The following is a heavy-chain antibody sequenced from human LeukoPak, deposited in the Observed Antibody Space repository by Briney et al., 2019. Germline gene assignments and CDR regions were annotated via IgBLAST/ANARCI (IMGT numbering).Heavy chain of an antibody. CDR3: AKKSNEWLRPPYYFDY. CDR2: ISGSGGST. Sequence: GGSLRLSCAASGFTFSSYAMSWVRQAPGKGREWVSAISGSGGSTYYADSVKGRFTISRDNSKNTLYLQMNSLRAEDTAVYYCAKKSNEWLRPPYYFDYWGQGTLVTVSS. J-gene: IGHJ4*02. CDR1: GFTFSSYA. V-gene: IGHV3-23*01. D-gene: IGHD5-12*01.